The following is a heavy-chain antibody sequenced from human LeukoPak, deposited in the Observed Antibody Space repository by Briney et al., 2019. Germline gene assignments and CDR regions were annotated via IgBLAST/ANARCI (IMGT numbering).Heavy chain of an antibody. V-gene: IGHV3-11*04. CDR3: ARDGALEGIVLMTSFDP. D-gene: IGHD2-8*01. Sequence: EGSLRLSCAASGFTFSDYYMSWIRQAPGKGLEWVSYISSSGSTIYYADSVKGRFTISRDNAKNSLYLQMNSLGAEDTAVYYCARDGALEGIVLMTSFDPWGQGTLVTVSS. J-gene: IGHJ5*02. CDR2: ISSSGSTI. CDR1: GFTFSDYY.